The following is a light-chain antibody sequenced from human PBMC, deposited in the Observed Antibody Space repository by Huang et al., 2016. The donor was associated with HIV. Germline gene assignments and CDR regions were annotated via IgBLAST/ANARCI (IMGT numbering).Light chain of an antibody. CDR1: QGIRND. CDR2: AAS. CDR3: LQDYNYPRT. V-gene: IGKV1-6*01. J-gene: IGKJ2*01. Sequence: AIQMTQTPSSLSASVGDRVTITCRASQGIRNDLGWYQQKPGKAPKLLIYAASSLQRGVPLRFSGSGFGTDFTLTISSLQPEDFATYYCLQDYNYPRTFGQGTKLEIK.